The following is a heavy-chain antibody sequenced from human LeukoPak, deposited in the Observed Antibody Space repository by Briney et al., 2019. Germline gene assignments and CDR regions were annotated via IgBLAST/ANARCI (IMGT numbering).Heavy chain of an antibody. CDR2: IYPGGTI. V-gene: IGHV3-53*01. J-gene: IGHJ4*02. CDR3: ARDYAVAGYFEY. D-gene: IGHD6-19*01. CDR1: GFTFSSYS. Sequence: GGSLRLSCAASGFTFSSYSMNWVRQAPGEGPEWVSVIYPGGTIYYADSVKGRFTISRDDSKNTLYLQMNSLRAEDTAVYYCARDYAVAGYFEYWGQGTLVTVSS.